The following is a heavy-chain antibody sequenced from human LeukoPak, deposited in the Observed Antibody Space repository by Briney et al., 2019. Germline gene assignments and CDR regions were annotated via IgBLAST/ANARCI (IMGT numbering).Heavy chain of an antibody. V-gene: IGHV3-21*01. CDR3: ARVGTSYYGMDV. D-gene: IGHD2-2*01. J-gene: IGHJ6*02. CDR1: GFTFSSYS. Sequence: GGSLRLSCAASGFTFSSYSMNWVRQAPGKGLEWVSSISSSSSYIYYADSVKRRFTISRDNAKNSLYLQMNSLRAEDTAVYYCARVGTSYYGMDVWGQGTTVTVSS. CDR2: ISSSSSYI.